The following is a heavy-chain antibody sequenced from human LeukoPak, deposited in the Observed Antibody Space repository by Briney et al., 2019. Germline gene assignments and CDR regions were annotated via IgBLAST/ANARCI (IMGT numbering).Heavy chain of an antibody. D-gene: IGHD2-15*01. Sequence: GASVKVSCKASGYTFTSYDINWVRQATGQGLEWMGWMNPNSGNTGYAQKFQGRVTMTRNTSISTAYMELSSLRSEDRAVYYCARLGYCSGGSCPDYWGQETLHTVSS. CDR2: MNPNSGNT. CDR3: ARLGYCSGGSCPDY. CDR1: GYTFTSYD. J-gene: IGHJ4*02. V-gene: IGHV1-8*01.